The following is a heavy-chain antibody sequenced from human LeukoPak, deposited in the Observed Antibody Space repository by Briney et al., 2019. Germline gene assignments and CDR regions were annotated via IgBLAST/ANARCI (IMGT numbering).Heavy chain of an antibody. V-gene: IGHV3-11*04. CDR3: ARALHARDY. CDR2: IGTSGSPT. J-gene: IGHJ4*02. CDR1: GFTFSDYY. Sequence: GGSLRLSCAASGFTFSDYYMSWIRQAPGKGLEWVSYIGTSGSPTFYADSVKGRFTISRDNTKNSLYLQMNSLRAEDTALYYCARALHARDYWGQGTLVTVSS.